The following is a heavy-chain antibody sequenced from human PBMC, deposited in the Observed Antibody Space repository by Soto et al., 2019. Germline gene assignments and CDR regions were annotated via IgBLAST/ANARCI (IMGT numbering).Heavy chain of an antibody. CDR1: GYTFNTFG. CDR3: ARGCGKYYGVNDY. CDR2: ISGYNDKR. J-gene: IGHJ4*02. D-gene: IGHD3-16*01. V-gene: IGHV1-18*01. Sequence: QIHLVQSGAEVKRPGASVRVSGKASGYTFNTFGITWVRQAPGQGLEWMGCISGYNDKRDNSRRLQGRLTLTADPSTATSYMEPTSLQSDDTAVYYCARGCGKYYGVNDYWGQRTRLTVPS.